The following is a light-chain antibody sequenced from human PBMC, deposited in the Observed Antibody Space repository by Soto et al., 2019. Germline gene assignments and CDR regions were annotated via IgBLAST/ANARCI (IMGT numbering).Light chain of an antibody. V-gene: IGLV2-8*01. CDR3: CSYGGSNTYVV. CDR2: EVN. J-gene: IGLJ2*01. CDR1: TSDVGGYNY. Sequence: QSALTQPPSASGSPGQSGTISCTGTTSDVGGYNYVSWYQQHPGKAPKLMIYEVNKRHSGVPDRFSGSKSGTTASLTVSGLHAEDEADYYCCSYGGSNTYVVFGGGTKLTVL.